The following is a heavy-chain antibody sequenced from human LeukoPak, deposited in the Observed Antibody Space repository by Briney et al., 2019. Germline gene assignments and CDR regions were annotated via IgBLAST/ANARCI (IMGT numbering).Heavy chain of an antibody. CDR1: GFTFSDHQ. CDR2: ISSDSSTV. J-gene: IGHJ3*02. Sequence: GGSLRLSCAASGFTFSDHQMDWVRQAPGKGLEWVSYISSDSSTVYYTDSVTGRFTISRDDAKNSLYLQMNSLRAEDTALYYCAKLWSVGGLGAFDIWGQGTMVTVSS. V-gene: IGHV3-11*01. D-gene: IGHD1-26*01. CDR3: AKLWSVGGLGAFDI.